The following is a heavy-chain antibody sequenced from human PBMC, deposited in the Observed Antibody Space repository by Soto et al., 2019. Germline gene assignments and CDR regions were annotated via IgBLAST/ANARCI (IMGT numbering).Heavy chain of an antibody. CDR3: ARDNREYCSGGSCYVTTQKNFDY. CDR2: ISSSSTYI. Sequence: GESLKISCAASGFTFNSYSVNWVRQAPGKGLEWVSSISSSSTYIYYADSVKGRFTISRDNAKNSLHLQMNSLRAEDTAVYYCARDNREYCSGGSCYVTTQKNFDYWGQGTLVTVSS. J-gene: IGHJ4*02. D-gene: IGHD2-15*01. V-gene: IGHV3-21*01. CDR1: GFTFNSYS.